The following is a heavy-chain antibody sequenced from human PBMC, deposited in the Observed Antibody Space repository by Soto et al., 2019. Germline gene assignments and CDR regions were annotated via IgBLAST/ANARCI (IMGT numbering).Heavy chain of an antibody. J-gene: IGHJ4*02. CDR3: ARAMANYFDY. V-gene: IGHV4-31*03. Sequence: QVQLQESGPGLVKLSQTLSVTCTVSGGSVSSDDDSWSWIRQHPGKGLEWIGYIRDSGSTYYNPSLEGRVTISVDTSKNQFSLRLRSVTAADTAVYYCARAMANYFDYWGQGTLVTASS. CDR2: IRDSGST. CDR1: GGSVSSDDDS. D-gene: IGHD2-8*01.